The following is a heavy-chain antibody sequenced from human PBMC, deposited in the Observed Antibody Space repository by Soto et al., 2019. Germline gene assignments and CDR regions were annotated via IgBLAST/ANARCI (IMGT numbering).Heavy chain of an antibody. Sequence: SETLTLTCAVYGGSFSGYYWTWIRQPPGTGQEWIGEINHSGSTNYNPSLKSRVTISVDTSKNQFSLKLTSVTAADTAVYYCARDKITGLFDYWGQGTLVTVSS. CDR1: GGSFSGYY. J-gene: IGHJ4*02. CDR3: ARDKITGLFDY. CDR2: INHSGST. V-gene: IGHV4-34*01. D-gene: IGHD2-8*02.